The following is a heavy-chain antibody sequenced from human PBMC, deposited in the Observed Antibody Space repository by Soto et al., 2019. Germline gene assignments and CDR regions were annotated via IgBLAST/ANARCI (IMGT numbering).Heavy chain of an antibody. CDR3: AVTVTGSRSPLAH. D-gene: IGHD3-9*01. CDR1: GGTFSSNA. V-gene: IGHV1-69*06. CDR2: IIPIYASP. J-gene: IGHJ4*02. Sequence: QVQLVQSGAEVKKPGSSVKVSCKASGGTFSSNAISWVRQAPGQGLEWMGGIIPIYASPNYAQNFQGRVTVTADKATSTAYLEFSRLKFADSTIYYCAVTVTGSRSPLAHWGRGTLVIVSS.